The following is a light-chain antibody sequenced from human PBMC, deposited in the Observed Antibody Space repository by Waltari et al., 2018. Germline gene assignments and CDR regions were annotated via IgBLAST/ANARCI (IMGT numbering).Light chain of an antibody. J-gene: IGLJ3*02. CDR1: RSDVGGYNY. CDR3: SSYTSSSTWV. CDR2: DVS. Sequence: QSALTQPASVSGSPGQSITISCTGTRSDVGGYNYVSWYQQHPGKAPKLMIYDVSKRPSGVSNRFSGSKYGNTASLTISGLQAEDEADYYCSSYTSSSTWVFGGGTKLTVL. V-gene: IGLV2-14*01.